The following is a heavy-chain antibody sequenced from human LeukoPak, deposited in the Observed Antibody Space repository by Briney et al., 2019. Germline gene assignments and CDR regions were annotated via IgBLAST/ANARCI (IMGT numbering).Heavy chain of an antibody. CDR3: ARGRRLHKRFDY. CDR2: IYYSGST. Sequence: SETLSLTCAVYGGSFSSYYWSWIRQPPGKGLEWVGYIYYSGSTNYNPSLKSRVTISVDTSKNQFSLKLSSVTAADTAVYYCARGRRLHKRFDYWGQGTLVTVSS. J-gene: IGHJ4*02. D-gene: IGHD5-24*01. CDR1: GGSFSSYY. V-gene: IGHV4-59*12.